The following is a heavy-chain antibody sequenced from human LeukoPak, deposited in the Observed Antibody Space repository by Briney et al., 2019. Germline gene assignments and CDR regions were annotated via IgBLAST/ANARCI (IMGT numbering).Heavy chain of an antibody. Sequence: KPSETLSLTCTVSGGSISSYYWSWIRQPPGKGLEWIGYIYYSGSTNYNPSLKSRVTISVDTSKNQFSLKLSSVTAADTAVYYCARGPHSTSLDYYYYMDVWGKGTTVTVSS. D-gene: IGHD2-2*01. V-gene: IGHV4-59*01. J-gene: IGHJ6*03. CDR3: ARGPHSTSLDYYYYMDV. CDR2: IYYSGST. CDR1: GGSISSYY.